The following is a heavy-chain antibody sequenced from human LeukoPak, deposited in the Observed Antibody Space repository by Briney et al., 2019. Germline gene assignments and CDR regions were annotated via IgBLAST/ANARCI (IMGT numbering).Heavy chain of an antibody. CDR3: ARLLAYCSSTSCYVDY. CDR2: ISSSGSTI. CDR1: GFTFSSYS. V-gene: IGHV3-48*04. J-gene: IGHJ4*02. D-gene: IGHD2-2*01. Sequence: GGSLRLSCAASGFTFSSYSMNWVRQAPGKGLEWVSYISSSGSTIYYADSVKGRFTISRDNAKNSLYLQMNSLRAEDTAVFYCARLLAYCSSTSCYVDYWGQGTLVTVSS.